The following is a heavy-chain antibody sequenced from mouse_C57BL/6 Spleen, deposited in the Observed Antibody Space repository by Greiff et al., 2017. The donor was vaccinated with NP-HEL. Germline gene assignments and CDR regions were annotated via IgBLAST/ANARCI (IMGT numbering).Heavy chain of an antibody. CDR2: ISDGGSYT. CDR3: ASANYYDLWAMDD. Sequence: EVQVVESGGGLVKPGGSLKLSCAASGFTFSSYAMSWVRQTPEKRLEWVATISDGGSYTYYPDNVKGRFTISRDNAKNNLYLQMSHLKSEDTAMDYCASANYYDLWAMDDWGQGTSVTVSS. D-gene: IGHD1-1*01. V-gene: IGHV5-4*01. J-gene: IGHJ4*01. CDR1: GFTFSSYA.